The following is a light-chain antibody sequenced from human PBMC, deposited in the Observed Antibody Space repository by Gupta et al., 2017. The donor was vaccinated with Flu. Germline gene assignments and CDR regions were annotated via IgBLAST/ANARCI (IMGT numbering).Light chain of an antibody. CDR3: QQRSNWPPN. CDR1: QSVSSY. J-gene: IGKJ5*01. CDR2: DAS. Sequence: ELVFKPSPATLVLSPGERATLSCRASQSVSSYLAWYQQKPGQAPMLLIYDASKRATGIPARFSGSGSGTDFTLTISSLEPEDFAVYYCQQRSNWPPNFGQGTRLEIK. V-gene: IGKV3-11*01.